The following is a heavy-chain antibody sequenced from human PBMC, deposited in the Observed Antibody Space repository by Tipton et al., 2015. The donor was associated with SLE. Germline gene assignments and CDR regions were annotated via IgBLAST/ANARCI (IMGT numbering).Heavy chain of an antibody. Sequence: TLSLTCAVYGGSFSGYYWSWIRQPPGKGLEWIGEINHSGSTNHNPSLKSRVTISVDTSENQLSLKLSAVTAADTAVYYCARVPVAGTGYDYWGQGTLVTVSS. V-gene: IGHV4-34*01. CDR2: INHSGST. D-gene: IGHD6-19*01. CDR1: GGSFSGYY. CDR3: ARVPVAGTGYDY. J-gene: IGHJ4*02.